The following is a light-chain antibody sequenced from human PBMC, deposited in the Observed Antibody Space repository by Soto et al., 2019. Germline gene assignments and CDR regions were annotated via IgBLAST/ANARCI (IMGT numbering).Light chain of an antibody. CDR1: SSDVGGYNY. Sequence: STLTPPPSASGSPGQAVTISCTGTSSDVGGYNYVSWFQQHPGKAPKLIIHEVNQRPSGVPDRFSGSKSGNTASLTVSGLQAEDEGTYYCSSYGGYNNVVFGTGTKVTVL. CDR2: EVN. J-gene: IGLJ1*01. CDR3: SSYGGYNNVV. V-gene: IGLV2-8*01.